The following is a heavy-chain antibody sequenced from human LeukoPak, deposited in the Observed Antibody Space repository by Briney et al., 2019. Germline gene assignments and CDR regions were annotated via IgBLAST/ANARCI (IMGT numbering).Heavy chain of an antibody. CDR1: GFTFSNYG. Sequence: GGSLRLSCAASGFTFSNYGMHWVRQAPGKGLEWLAAIFYDGSNKYYADTVKGRFTISRDNSKNTLYLQVNSLTAEDTAVYYCARDQALYFSYGDYWGQGTLVTVSS. V-gene: IGHV3-33*01. CDR2: IFYDGSNK. D-gene: IGHD2/OR15-2a*01. CDR3: ARDQALYFSYGDY. J-gene: IGHJ4*02.